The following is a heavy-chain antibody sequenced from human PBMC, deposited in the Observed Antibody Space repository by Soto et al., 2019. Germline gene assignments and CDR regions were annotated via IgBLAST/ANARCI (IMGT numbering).Heavy chain of an antibody. D-gene: IGHD2-21*02. J-gene: IGHJ4*02. CDR3: ARHLRGVGYCGGDCYFDY. V-gene: IGHV4-39*01. CDR1: GGSISSSSYY. Sequence: PSETLSLTCTVSGGSISSSSYYWGWTRQPPGKGLEWIGSIYYSGSTYYNPSLKSRVTITVDTSKNQFSLKLSSVTAADTAVYYCARHLRGVGYCGGDCYFDYWGQGTLVTVSS. CDR2: IYYSGST.